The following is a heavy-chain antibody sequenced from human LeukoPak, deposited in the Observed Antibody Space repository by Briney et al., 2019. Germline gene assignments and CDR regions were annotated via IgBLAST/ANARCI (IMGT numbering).Heavy chain of an antibody. CDR1: SASISSSPYF. CDR2: ISYSETT. Sequence: SETLSLTCTVSSASISSSPYFWAWIRQSPGQGLGWIGTISYSETTYYNPSLKNRVTVSVDTSKNHFSLKLNSVTAADTAVYYCAANSADYNTLGSSYKVWGQGTLVTVSS. V-gene: IGHV4-39*02. J-gene: IGHJ4*02. CDR3: AANSADYNTLGSSYKV. D-gene: IGHD3-10*01.